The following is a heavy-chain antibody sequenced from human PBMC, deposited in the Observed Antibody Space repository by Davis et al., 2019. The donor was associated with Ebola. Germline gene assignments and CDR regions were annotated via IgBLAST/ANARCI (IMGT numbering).Heavy chain of an antibody. CDR1: GDGVSSSSAS. CDR3: TREDVSGFTDY. D-gene: IGHD6-19*01. V-gene: IGHV6-1*01. J-gene: IGHJ4*02. CDR2: TYYRSKWYT. Sequence: LRLSCAISGDGVSSSSASWNWIRQSPSRGFEWLGRTYYRSKWYTDYAVSLKSRISIQSDTSKNHFSLQLNSVTPEDTAVYHCTREDVSGFTDYRGQGTLVTVSS.